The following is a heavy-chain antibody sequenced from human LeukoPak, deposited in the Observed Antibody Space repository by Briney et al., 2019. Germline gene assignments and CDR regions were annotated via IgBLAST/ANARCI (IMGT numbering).Heavy chain of an antibody. Sequence: GGSLRLSCAASGFTFSSYGTHWVRQAPGKGLEWVAVISYDGSNKYYADSVKGRFTISRDNSKNTLYLQMNSLRAEDTAVYYCARGLVPAAMATAFDYWGQGTLVTVSS. CDR1: GFTFSSYG. D-gene: IGHD2-2*01. J-gene: IGHJ4*02. V-gene: IGHV3-30*03. CDR3: ARGLVPAAMATAFDY. CDR2: ISYDGSNK.